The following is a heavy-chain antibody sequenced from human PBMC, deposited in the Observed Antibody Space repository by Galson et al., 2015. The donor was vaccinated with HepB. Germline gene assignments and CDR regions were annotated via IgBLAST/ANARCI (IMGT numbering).Heavy chain of an antibody. CDR3: ARDRVLGYCSGGSCYSPWYFDL. J-gene: IGHJ2*01. D-gene: IGHD2-15*01. Sequence: SVKVSCKASGGTFSSYTISWVRQAPGQGLEWMGRIIPILGIANYAQKFQGRVTITADKSTSTAYMELSSLRSEDTAVYYCARDRVLGYCSGGSCYSPWYFDLWGRGTLVTVSS. CDR2: IIPILGIA. CDR1: GGTFSSYT. V-gene: IGHV1-69*04.